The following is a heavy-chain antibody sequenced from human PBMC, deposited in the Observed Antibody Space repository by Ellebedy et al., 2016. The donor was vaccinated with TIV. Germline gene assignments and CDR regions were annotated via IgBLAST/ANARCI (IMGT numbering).Heavy chain of an antibody. V-gene: IGHV1-69*06. CDR1: GGTFSSYA. CDR2: IIPIFGTA. Sequence: SVKVSXXASGGTFSSYAISWVRQAPGQGLEWMGGIIPIFGTANYAQKFQGRVTITADKSTSTAYMELSSLRSEDTAVYYCATGTTVTNYYYYGMDVWGQGTTVTVSS. J-gene: IGHJ6*02. D-gene: IGHD4-17*01. CDR3: ATGTTVTNYYYYGMDV.